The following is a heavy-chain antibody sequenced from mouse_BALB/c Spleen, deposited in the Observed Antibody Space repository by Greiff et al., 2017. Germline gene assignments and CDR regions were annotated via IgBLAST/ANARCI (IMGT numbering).Heavy chain of an antibody. CDR3: NARLRLRYYFDY. D-gene: IGHD1-2*01. CDR1: GFNIKDYY. CDR2: IDPENGDT. V-gene: IGHV14-4*02. J-gene: IGHJ2*01. Sequence: DVKLVESGAELVRSGASVKLSCTASGFNIKDYYMHWVKQRPEQGLEWIGWIDPENGDTEYAPKFQGKATMTSDTSSNTAYLQLSSLTSEDTAVYYCNARLRLRYYFDYWGQGTTLTVSS.